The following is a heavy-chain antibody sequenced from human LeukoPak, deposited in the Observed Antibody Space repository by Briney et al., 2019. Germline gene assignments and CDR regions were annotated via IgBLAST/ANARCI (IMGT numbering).Heavy chain of an antibody. D-gene: IGHD5-12*01. V-gene: IGHV4-31*03. J-gene: IGHJ4*02. Sequence: SETLSLTCTVSGGSISRGGYYWSWIRQHPGKGLEWIGYIYYSGSTYYNPSLKSRVTISVDTSKNQFSLKLSSVTAADTAVYYCARALVATTPGGYYFDYWGQGTLVTVSS. CDR1: GGSISRGGYY. CDR2: IYYSGST. CDR3: ARALVATTPGGYYFDY.